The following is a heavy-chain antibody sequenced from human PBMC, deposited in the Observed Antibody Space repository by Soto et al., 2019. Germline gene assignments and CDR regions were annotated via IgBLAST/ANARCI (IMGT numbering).Heavy chain of an antibody. CDR1: GGSVSSVSYY. CDR2: IYYSGST. Sequence: SETLSLTCTVSGGSVSSVSYYWSWIRQPPGKGLEWIGYIYYSGSTNYNHSLKSRVTISVDTSKNQFSLKLSSVTAADTAVYYCAREIVGSSGEYYFDXWGQGTLGTVSS. CDR3: AREIVGSSGEYYFDX. V-gene: IGHV4-61*01. D-gene: IGHD1-26*01. J-gene: IGHJ4*02.